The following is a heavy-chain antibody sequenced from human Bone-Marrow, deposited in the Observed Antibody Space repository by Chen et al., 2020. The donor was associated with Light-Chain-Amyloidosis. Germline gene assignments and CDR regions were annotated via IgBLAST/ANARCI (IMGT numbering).Heavy chain of an antibody. Sequence: EVQLVESGGGLLQRGGSLRLSCAASGVAFSRYAISWVRQAPGKGLEWVSTISGRGGSRYYGDAVKGRLSISRDNSKNALFLQMNSLRAEDTAVYYCAKDISYDDILPGYPADAFDIWGQGTMVTVSS. V-gene: IGHV3-23*04. D-gene: IGHD3-9*01. CDR3: AKDISYDDILPGYPADAFDI. J-gene: IGHJ3*02. CDR2: ISGRGGSR. CDR1: GVAFSRYA.